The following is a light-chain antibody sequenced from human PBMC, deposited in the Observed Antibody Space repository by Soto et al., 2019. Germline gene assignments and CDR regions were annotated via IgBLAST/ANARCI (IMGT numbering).Light chain of an antibody. Sequence: EIVMTQSPATLSVSPGERATLSCRASQSVSSNFAWYQQKRGQAPRLLIYGASTRATGIPAMFSGSGSGTEFTLTISSLQSEDFAVYYCQQYNNWPPLTFGGGTKVEIK. CDR2: GAS. CDR3: QQYNNWPPLT. J-gene: IGKJ4*01. V-gene: IGKV3-15*01. CDR1: QSVSSN.